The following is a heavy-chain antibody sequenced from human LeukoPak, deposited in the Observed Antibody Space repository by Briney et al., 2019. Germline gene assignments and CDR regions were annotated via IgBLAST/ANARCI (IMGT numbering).Heavy chain of an antibody. V-gene: IGHV3-21*01. CDR2: ISSSSSYI. Sequence: GGSLRLSCAASGFTFSSYSMNWVRQAPGKGLEWVSSISSSSSYIYYADSVKGRFTISRDNAKNSMYLQMNSLRAEDTAVYYCAKLEWLGELLGEDYWGQGTLVTVSS. CDR1: GFTFSSYS. D-gene: IGHD3-10*01. CDR3: AKLEWLGELLGEDY. J-gene: IGHJ4*02.